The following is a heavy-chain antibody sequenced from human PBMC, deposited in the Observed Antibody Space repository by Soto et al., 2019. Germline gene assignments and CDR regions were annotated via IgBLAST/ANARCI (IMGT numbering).Heavy chain of an antibody. Sequence: QVQLVQSGAEVKKPGASVKVSCKASDDTFSSFGISWMRQAPGQGLEWMGWINPHNDNINYAQKFEDRVTITTDTSPSTPYTELRPLRSDDTAVYNCARDPYYTVSNFQFGNFDSGGQEPLFTVPP. CDR1: DDTFSSFG. V-gene: IGHV1-18*01. J-gene: IGHJ4*02. CDR3: ARDPYYTVSNFQFGNFDS. CDR2: INPHNDNI. D-gene: IGHD3-16*01.